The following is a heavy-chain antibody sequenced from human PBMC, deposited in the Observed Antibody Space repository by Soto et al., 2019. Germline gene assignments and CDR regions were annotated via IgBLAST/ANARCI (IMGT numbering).Heavy chain of an antibody. V-gene: IGHV1-18*01. D-gene: IGHD3-22*01. CDR3: ARPHITTYCFDY. CDR2: ISAYNGNT. CDR1: GYTFTSYG. J-gene: IGHJ4*02. Sequence: ASVKVSCKASGYTFTSYGISWVRQAPGQGLEWMGWISAYNGNTNYAQKLQSRVTMTTDTPTSTAYMELRSLRSDDTAVYCCARPHITTYCFDYWGQGTLVTVSS.